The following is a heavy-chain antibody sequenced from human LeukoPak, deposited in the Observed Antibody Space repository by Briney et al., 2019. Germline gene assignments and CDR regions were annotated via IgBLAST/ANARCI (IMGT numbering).Heavy chain of an antibody. Sequence: GGSLRLSCAASGFNLRSYEMNWIRQAPGKGLEWVSYISSSGTTIYHADSVKGRFTISRDTAKNSLYLQMNSLTAEDTAVYYCATKDGYYFDYWGQGTLVTVSS. D-gene: IGHD5-24*01. CDR3: ATKDGYYFDY. CDR2: ISSSGTTI. V-gene: IGHV3-48*03. CDR1: GFNLRSYE. J-gene: IGHJ4*02.